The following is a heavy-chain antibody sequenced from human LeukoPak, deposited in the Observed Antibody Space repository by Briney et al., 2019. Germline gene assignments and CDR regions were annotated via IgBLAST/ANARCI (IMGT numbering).Heavy chain of an antibody. CDR1: GFIFSHHG. CDR3: ARDAQRGFDYSNSLKN. Sequence: GGSLRLSCAASGFIFSHHGMHWVRQAPGKGLEWVAVIWSDSTNRFYADSVKGRFTISRDNYQNTVFLQMNSLRVKDTAIYYCARDAQRGFDYSNSLKNWGHGTLVTVSS. CDR2: IWSDSTNR. J-gene: IGHJ4*01. V-gene: IGHV3-33*01. D-gene: IGHD4-11*01.